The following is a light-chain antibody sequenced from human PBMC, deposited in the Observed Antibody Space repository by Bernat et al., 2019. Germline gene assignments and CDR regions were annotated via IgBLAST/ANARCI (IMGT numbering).Light chain of an antibody. Sequence: QMTQSPSSLSASVGDRVIITCRASQNIGRYLNWYQQKSGRAPRLLIYKTSTLASGVPSRFSGSGSGTDFTLTISSLQPEGFATYFCRQSYPALYTFGQGAKV. CDR3: RQSYPALYT. J-gene: IGKJ2*01. CDR2: KTS. V-gene: IGKV1-39*01. CDR1: QNIGRY.